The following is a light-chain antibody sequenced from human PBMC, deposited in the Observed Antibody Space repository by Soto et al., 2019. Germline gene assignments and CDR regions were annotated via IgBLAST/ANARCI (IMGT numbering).Light chain of an antibody. J-gene: IGLJ1*01. CDR1: GRDVGTYNY. V-gene: IGLV2-14*03. Sequence: QSVLTQRASVSGSPGQSITISCTGTGRDVGTYNYVSWYQHHPGKAPKLIIYDVSSRPSGVSHRFSGSKSGNTASLAISGLLSEDEADYFCSTYTGSNPSYVFGTGTKVTVL. CDR2: DVS. CDR3: STYTGSNPSYV.